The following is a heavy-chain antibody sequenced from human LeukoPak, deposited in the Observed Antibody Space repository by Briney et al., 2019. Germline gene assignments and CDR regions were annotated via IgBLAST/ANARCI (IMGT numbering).Heavy chain of an antibody. CDR1: GGSISSSSYY. D-gene: IGHD4-17*01. J-gene: IGHJ2*01. V-gene: IGHV4-39*07. Sequence: SETLSLTCTVSGGSISSSSYYWGWIRQPPGKGLEWIGSIYYSGSTYYNPSLKSRVTISVDTSKNQFSLKLSSVTAADTAVYYCARGVYGVGPATMYWYFDLWGRGALVTVSS. CDR2: IYYSGST. CDR3: ARGVYGVGPATMYWYFDL.